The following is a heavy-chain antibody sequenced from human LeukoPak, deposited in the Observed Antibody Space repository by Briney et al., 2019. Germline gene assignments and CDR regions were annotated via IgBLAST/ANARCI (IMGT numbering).Heavy chain of an antibody. CDR3: ARVDYYDRVDY. J-gene: IGHJ4*02. CDR2: IYTSGST. V-gene: IGHV4-61*02. D-gene: IGHD3-22*01. CDR1: GGSISSGSYY. Sequence: SETLSLNCTVSGGSISSGSYYWSWIRQPAGKGLEWIGRIYTSGSTNYNPSLKSRVTISVDTSKNQFSLKLSSVTAADTAVYYCARVDYYDRVDYWGQGTLVTVSS.